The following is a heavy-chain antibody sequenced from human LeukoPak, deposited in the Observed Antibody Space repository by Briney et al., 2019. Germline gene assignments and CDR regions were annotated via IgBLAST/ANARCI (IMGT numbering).Heavy chain of an antibody. CDR1: GFTFSSYA. V-gene: IGHV3-30-3*01. CDR3: ARDLTDSSGWYRFDY. J-gene: IGHJ4*02. D-gene: IGHD6-19*01. CDR2: ISYDGSNK. Sequence: PGGSLRLSCAASGFTFSSYAMHWVRHAPGKGLERVAVISYDGSNKYYADSVKGRFTISRDNSKNTLYLQMNSLRAEDTAVYYCARDLTDSSGWYRFDYWGQGTLVTVSS.